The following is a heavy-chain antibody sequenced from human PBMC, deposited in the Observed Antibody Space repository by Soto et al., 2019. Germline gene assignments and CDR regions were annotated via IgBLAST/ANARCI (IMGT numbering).Heavy chain of an antibody. CDR2: ISGSGGST. J-gene: IGHJ4*02. Sequence: GGSLRLSCAASGFTFSSYAMSWVRQAPGKGLEWVSAISGSGGSTYYADSVKGRFTISRDNSKNTLYLQMNSLRAEETAVYYCEKVNPTDFWSGTKFDYWGQGTLVTVSS. CDR1: GFTFSSYA. CDR3: EKVNPTDFWSGTKFDY. D-gene: IGHD3-3*01. V-gene: IGHV3-23*01.